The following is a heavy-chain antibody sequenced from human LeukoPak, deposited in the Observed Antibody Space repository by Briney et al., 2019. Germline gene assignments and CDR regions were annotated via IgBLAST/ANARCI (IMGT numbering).Heavy chain of an antibody. J-gene: IGHJ4*01. Sequence: PGGSLRLSCVASGVAVSSNYMSWVRQAPGKGLEWVSVLFSGGDTYYADSVKDRFSISRDSSRETLFLQMNSLRADDTAVYYCARQGYDSGFDYWGHGTMVTVSS. V-gene: IGHV3-66*04. CDR1: GVAVSSNY. CDR2: LFSGGDT. D-gene: IGHD5-12*01. CDR3: ARQGYDSGFDY.